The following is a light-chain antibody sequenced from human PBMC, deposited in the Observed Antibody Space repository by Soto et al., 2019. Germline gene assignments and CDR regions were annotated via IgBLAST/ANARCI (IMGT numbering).Light chain of an antibody. CDR1: QDIRKY. CDR3: QHYDHLPPFN. CDR2: GAS. Sequence: DIQMTQSPSSLSASVGDRVTITCQASQDIRKYLNWYQQKPGRAPKLLIYGASNLETGVPSRFSGSGYWTDFTFTISSLQPEDIATYYCQHYDHLPPFNFGPGTKVAIK. J-gene: IGKJ3*01. V-gene: IGKV1-33*01.